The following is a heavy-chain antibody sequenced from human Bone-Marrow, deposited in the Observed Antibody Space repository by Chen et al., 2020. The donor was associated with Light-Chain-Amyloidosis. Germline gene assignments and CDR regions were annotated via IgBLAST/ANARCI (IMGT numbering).Heavy chain of an antibody. V-gene: IGHV1-46*01. CDR2: INPDGGST. CDR3: ARGRRTVTTQYFDY. CDR1: GYTFTNHY. J-gene: IGHJ4*02. D-gene: IGHD4-17*01. Sequence: VKVSCKASGYTFTNHYIHWVRQAPGQGREWMGIINPDGGSTSYAQKFQGRVTMTRDTSATSVYMELSSLRSYDTAVYYCARGRRTVTTQYFDYWGQGTLVTVSS.